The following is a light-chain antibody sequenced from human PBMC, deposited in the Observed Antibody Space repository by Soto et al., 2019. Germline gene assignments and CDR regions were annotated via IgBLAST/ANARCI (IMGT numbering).Light chain of an antibody. V-gene: IGLV3-1*01. J-gene: IGLJ2*01. CDR2: QDG. Sequence: SYELTQPPSVSVSPGQTASITCSGDKLGDKYACWYQQKPGQSPVLVIYQDGKRPSGIPERFSGSNSGNTATLTISGTQAMDEVDYYCQAWDSSTVVFGGGTKLTVL. CDR1: KLGDKY. CDR3: QAWDSSTVV.